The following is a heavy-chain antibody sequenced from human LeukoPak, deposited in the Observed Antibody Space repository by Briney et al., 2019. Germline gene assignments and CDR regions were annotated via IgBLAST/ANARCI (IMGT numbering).Heavy chain of an antibody. CDR3: AKDQSGWSGYATPGY. D-gene: IGHD5-12*01. Sequence: GGSLRLSCAASGFTFSSYGMHWVRQAPGKGLEWVAVISYDGSNKYYVDSVKGRFTISRDNSKNTLYLQMNSLRAEDTAIYYCAKDQSGWSGYATPGYWGQGTLVTVSS. CDR2: ISYDGSNK. J-gene: IGHJ4*02. CDR1: GFTFSSYG. V-gene: IGHV3-30*18.